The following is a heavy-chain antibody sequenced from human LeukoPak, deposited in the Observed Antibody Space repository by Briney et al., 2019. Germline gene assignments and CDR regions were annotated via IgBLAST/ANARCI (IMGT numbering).Heavy chain of an antibody. V-gene: IGHV4-39*01. CDR3: ARPPGIAAAWFDP. Sequence: WVRQAPGKGLEWVGNICFSGSTYSNPSLKSRVTISVDTSKNQFFLKLSSVTAADTAVYYCARPPGIAAAWFDPWGQGTLVTVSS. D-gene: IGHD6-13*01. J-gene: IGHJ5*02. CDR2: ICFSGST.